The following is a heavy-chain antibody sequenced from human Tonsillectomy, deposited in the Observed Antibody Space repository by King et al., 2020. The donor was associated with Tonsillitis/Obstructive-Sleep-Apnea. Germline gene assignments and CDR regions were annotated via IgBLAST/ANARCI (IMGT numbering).Heavy chain of an antibody. CDR3: ANTRGAARPFDN. J-gene: IGHJ4*02. Sequence: VQLVESGAEVKKPGESLKISCKGSGYSFTSFWIAWVRQMPGKGLEWMGIVYPGDSDTRYSPAFQGRVTISADKSISTAYLEGGSLTASDTAMYYCANTRGAARPFDNWGQGTLVTVSS. V-gene: IGHV5-51*01. CDR1: GYSFTSFW. D-gene: IGHD6-6*01. CDR2: VYPGDSDT.